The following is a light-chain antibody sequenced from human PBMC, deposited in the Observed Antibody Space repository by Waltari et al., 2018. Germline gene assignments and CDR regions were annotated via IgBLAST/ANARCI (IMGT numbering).Light chain of an antibody. Sequence: QSVLTQPPSASGTPGQRVSISCSGSSSNIGSNYVYWYQQLPGTAPKLLIYKIKQRPSGVPERFPGSKSGTSASLAISGLRSEDESDYYCASWDDSLSGWVFGGGTKLTVL. CDR2: KIK. CDR1: SSNIGSNY. J-gene: IGLJ3*02. V-gene: IGLV1-47*01. CDR3: ASWDDSLSGWV.